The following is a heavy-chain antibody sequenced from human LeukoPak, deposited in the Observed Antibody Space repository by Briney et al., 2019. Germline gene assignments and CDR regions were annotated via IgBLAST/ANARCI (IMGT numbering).Heavy chain of an antibody. CDR1: GYTFTSYD. D-gene: IGHD1-26*01. CDR2: MNPNSGNT. CDR3: ARASCSGSYWGDNDAFDI. V-gene: IGHV1-8*01. J-gene: IGHJ3*02. Sequence: ASVKVSCKASGYTFTSYDINWVRQATGQGLEWMGWMNPNSGNTGYAQKFQGRVTISRNTSISTANKELSSLRSEDRAVYYCARASCSGSYWGDNDAFDIWGQGTMVTVSS.